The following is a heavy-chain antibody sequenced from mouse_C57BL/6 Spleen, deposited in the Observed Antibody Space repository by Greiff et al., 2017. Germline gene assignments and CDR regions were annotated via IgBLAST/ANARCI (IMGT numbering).Heavy chain of an antibody. CDR2: INPYNGDT. Sequence: VQLQQSGPELVKPGDSVKISCKASGYSFTGYFMNWVMQSHGKSLEWIGRINPYNGDTFYNQKFKGKATLTVDKSSSTAHMELRSLTSEDSAVYYCARYGSSGNYFDYWGQGTTLTVSS. J-gene: IGHJ2*01. D-gene: IGHD1-1*01. CDR1: GYSFTGYF. V-gene: IGHV1-20*01. CDR3: ARYGSSGNYFDY.